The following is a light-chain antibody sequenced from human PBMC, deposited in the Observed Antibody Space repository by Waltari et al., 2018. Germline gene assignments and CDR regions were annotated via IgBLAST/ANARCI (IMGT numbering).Light chain of an antibody. Sequence: EIVMTQSPATLSVSPGERGTLSCRASQSVSSNLAWYQQKPGQAPRVLIYAASTRATGIPARFSGSGSGTEFTLTISSLQSEDFAVYYCQQYNNWPPMYTFGQGTKLEIK. CDR3: QQYNNWPPMYT. V-gene: IGKV3-15*01. CDR2: AAS. CDR1: QSVSSN. J-gene: IGKJ2*01.